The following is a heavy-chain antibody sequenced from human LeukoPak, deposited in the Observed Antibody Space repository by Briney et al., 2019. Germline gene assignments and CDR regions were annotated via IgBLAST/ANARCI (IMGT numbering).Heavy chain of an antibody. D-gene: IGHD3-22*01. V-gene: IGHV3-53*01. J-gene: IGHJ4*02. CDR2: IYSGGST. Sequence: PGGSLRLSCAASGFTVSGKSMSWVRQAPGKGLEWVSVIYSGGSTYYADSVKGRLTISRDNSKNTMYLQMNSLRAEDTAVYYCARVDSSGYYKNYFDYWGQGTLVTVSS. CDR1: GFTVSGKS. CDR3: ARVDSSGYYKNYFDY.